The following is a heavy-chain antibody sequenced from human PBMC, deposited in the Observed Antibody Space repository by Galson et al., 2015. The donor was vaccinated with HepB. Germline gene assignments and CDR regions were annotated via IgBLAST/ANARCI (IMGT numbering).Heavy chain of an antibody. J-gene: IGHJ4*02. D-gene: IGHD2-2*01. V-gene: IGHV3-23*01. CDR3: AESGYCSSTSCFDY. CDR2: ISGSGGST. Sequence: SLRLSCAASGFTFSAYAMSWVRQAPGKGLEWVSGISGSGGSTYYADSVKGHFTISRDNSKNTLYLQMNSLRAEDTAVYFCAESGYCSSTSCFDYWGQGTLVTVSS. CDR1: GFTFSAYA.